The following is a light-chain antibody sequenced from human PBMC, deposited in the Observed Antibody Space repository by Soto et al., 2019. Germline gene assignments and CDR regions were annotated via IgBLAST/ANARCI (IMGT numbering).Light chain of an antibody. V-gene: IGKV1-39*01. CDR3: QQSYSFPLT. Sequence: DIQMTQSPSSLSASVGDRLTITCRTSQTISSYLNWYQQKPGRAPKLLIYAGSSLQSGVPSRFSGSGSETDFTLTIGSLQPEDFATYYCQQSYSFPLTFGGGTKVEIK. J-gene: IGKJ4*01. CDR1: QTISSY. CDR2: AGS.